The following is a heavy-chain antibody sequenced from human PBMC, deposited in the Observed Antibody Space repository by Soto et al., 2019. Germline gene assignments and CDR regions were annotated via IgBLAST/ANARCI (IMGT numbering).Heavy chain of an antibody. J-gene: IGHJ3*02. CDR2: IWYDGSNK. CDR1: GFTFSSYG. V-gene: IGHV3-33*01. CDR3: ARAFGTYYDFWSGYLDDAFDI. D-gene: IGHD3-3*01. Sequence: QVQLVESGGGVVQPGRSLRLSCAASGFTFSSYGMHWVRQAPGKGLEWVAVIWYDGSNKYYADSVKGRFTISRDNSKNTLYLQMNSLRAEDTAVYYCARAFGTYYDFWSGYLDDAFDIWGQGTMVTVSS.